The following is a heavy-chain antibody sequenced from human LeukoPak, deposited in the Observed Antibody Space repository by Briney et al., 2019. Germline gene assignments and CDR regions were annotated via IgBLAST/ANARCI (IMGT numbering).Heavy chain of an antibody. CDR3: VTDRYSDSAFGD. CDR1: GFTFSSYA. D-gene: IGHD1-26*01. J-gene: IGHJ4*02. V-gene: IGHV3-23*01. CDR2: ISGSGGST. Sequence: GGSLRLSCAASGFTFSSYAMSWVRQAPGKGLEWVSAISGSGGSTYYADSVKGRFTISRDNSKNTLYLQMNDLRAEDTAVYYCVTDRYSDSAFGDWGQGTLVTVSS.